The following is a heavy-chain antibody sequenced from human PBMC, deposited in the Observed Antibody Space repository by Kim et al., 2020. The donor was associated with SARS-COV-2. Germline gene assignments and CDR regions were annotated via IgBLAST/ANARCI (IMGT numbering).Heavy chain of an antibody. CDR3: ARDAKFGAPGLFDP. V-gene: IGHV3-30-3*01. J-gene: IGHJ5*02. Sequence: GRSLRLSCAASGFTFSSYAMHWVRQAPGKGLEWVAVISYDGSNKYYADSVKGRFTISRDNSKNTLYLQMNSLRAEDTAVYYCARDAKFGAPGLFDPWGQGTLVTVSS. D-gene: IGHD3-10*01. CDR2: ISYDGSNK. CDR1: GFTFSSYA.